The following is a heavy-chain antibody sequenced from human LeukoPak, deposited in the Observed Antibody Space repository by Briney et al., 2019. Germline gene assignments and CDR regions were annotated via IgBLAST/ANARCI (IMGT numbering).Heavy chain of an antibody. CDR3: ARGYYGSGSSYYYYYYGMDV. CDR1: GFTFSSYW. CDR2: IKQDGSEK. Sequence: GGSLRLSCAASGFTFSSYWMSWVRLAPGKGLEWVANIKQDGSEKYYVDSVKGRFTISRDNAKNSLYLQMNSLRAEDTAVYYCARGYYGSGSSYYYYYYGMDVWGQGTTVTVSS. D-gene: IGHD3-10*01. V-gene: IGHV3-7*01. J-gene: IGHJ6*02.